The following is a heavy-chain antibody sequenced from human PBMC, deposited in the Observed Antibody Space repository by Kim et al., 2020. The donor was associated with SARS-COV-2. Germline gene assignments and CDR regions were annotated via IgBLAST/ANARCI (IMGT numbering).Heavy chain of an antibody. Sequence: SETLSLTCTVSGGSISSSSYYWGWIRQPPGKGLEWIGSIYYSGSTYYNPSLKSRVTISVDTSKNQFSLKLSSVTAEDTAVYYCARHHVGITMIVVVAARFDPWGQGSLVTVSS. D-gene: IGHD3-22*01. CDR1: GGSISSSSYY. CDR2: IYYSGST. CDR3: ARHHVGITMIVVVAARFDP. J-gene: IGHJ5*02. V-gene: IGHV4-39*01.